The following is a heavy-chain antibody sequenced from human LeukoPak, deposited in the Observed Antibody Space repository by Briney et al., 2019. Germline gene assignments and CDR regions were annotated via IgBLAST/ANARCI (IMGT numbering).Heavy chain of an antibody. V-gene: IGHV3-74*01. Sequence: GGSLRLSCAASGFTFTTYWMHWVRQAPGKGLVWVSRINSDGSSTSYADSVKGRFTISRDNAKNTLYLQMNSLRAEDTAVYYCARVLSYYFYFDYWGQGTLVTVSS. J-gene: IGHJ4*02. D-gene: IGHD1-26*01. CDR3: ARVLSYYFYFDY. CDR1: GFTFTTYW. CDR2: INSDGSST.